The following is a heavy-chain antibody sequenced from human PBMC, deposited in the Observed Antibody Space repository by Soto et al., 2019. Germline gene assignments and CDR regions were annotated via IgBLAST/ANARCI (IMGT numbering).Heavy chain of an antibody. CDR1: GFSISTYA. V-gene: IGHV3-23*01. J-gene: IGHJ4*02. CDR3: AKVKDCYDSSGYYDY. CDR2: ISGSGGST. Sequence: GGSLRLSCASSGFSISTYAMNLVRQAPGKGLEWVSAISGSGGSTYYADSVKGRFTISRDNSKNTLYLQMNSLRAEDTAVYYCAKVKDCYDSSGYYDYWGQGTLVTVSS. D-gene: IGHD3-22*01.